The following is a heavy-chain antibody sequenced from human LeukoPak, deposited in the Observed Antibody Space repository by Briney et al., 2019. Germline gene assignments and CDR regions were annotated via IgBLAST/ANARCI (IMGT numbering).Heavy chain of an antibody. CDR2: ISYDGSNK. J-gene: IGHJ6*02. D-gene: IGHD3-9*01. Sequence: GGSLRLSCAASGFTFSSYAMHWVRQAPGKGLEWVAVISYDGSNKYYADSVKGRFTISRDNSKNTLYLQMNSLRAVDTAVYYCARDHSDILTGPTYGMDVWGQGTTVTVSS. CDR1: GFTFSSYA. V-gene: IGHV3-30*04. CDR3: ARDHSDILTGPTYGMDV.